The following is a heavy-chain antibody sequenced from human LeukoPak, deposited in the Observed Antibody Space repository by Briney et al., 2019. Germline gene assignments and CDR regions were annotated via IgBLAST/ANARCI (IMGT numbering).Heavy chain of an antibody. CDR3: ARDLTAAAGFDY. CDR2: SSEYGGRT. V-gene: IGHV3-43*02. J-gene: IGHJ4*02. Sequence: GGSLRLSCAASGFTFDDYAMHWVRQAPAKGLEGVCLSSEYGGRTYYPDSVKGRFTISRDNSKNSLYLQMNSLRTEDTAVYYCARDLTAAAGFDYWGEGTLVTVSS. D-gene: IGHD6-13*01. CDR1: GFTFDDYA.